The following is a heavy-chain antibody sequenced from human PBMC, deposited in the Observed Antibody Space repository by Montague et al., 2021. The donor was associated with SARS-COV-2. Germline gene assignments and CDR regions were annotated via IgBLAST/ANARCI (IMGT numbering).Heavy chain of an antibody. CDR3: ATLARGLFDHGMDV. V-gene: IGHV3-48*03. J-gene: IGHJ6*02. D-gene: IGHD3-10*01. CDR2: ITSDGGII. CDR1: GFTFSRHE. Sequence: SLRLSCAASGFTFSRHEVNLVRQAPGKGLEWVSYITSDGGIIYYXDFVEGRFTISRDNAKNSLYLHMNSLRVGDTAVYYCATLARGLFDHGMDVWDQGTTVTVSS.